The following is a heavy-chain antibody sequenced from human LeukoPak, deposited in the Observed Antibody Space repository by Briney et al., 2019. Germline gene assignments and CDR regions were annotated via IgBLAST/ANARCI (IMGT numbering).Heavy chain of an antibody. D-gene: IGHD4-17*01. Sequence: GALGPPLAAPGFTFGDFCISLGRPTPGKGVGLVSGINWNGGSTGYADSVKGRFTISRDNAKNSLYLQMNSLRAEDTALYYCARDSKDGDYDYWGQGTLVTVSS. V-gene: IGHV3-20*03. CDR1: GFTFGDFC. J-gene: IGHJ4*02. CDR3: ARDSKDGDYDY. CDR2: INWNGGST.